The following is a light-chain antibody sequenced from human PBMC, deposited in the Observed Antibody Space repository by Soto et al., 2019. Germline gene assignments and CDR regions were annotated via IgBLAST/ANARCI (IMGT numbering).Light chain of an antibody. J-gene: IGKJ1*01. V-gene: IGKV3-11*01. CDR2: DAS. CDR3: QQRSNWPRT. CDR1: QSVSSY. Sequence: EIVLTQSPATLSLSPGERATLSCRASQSVSSYLAWYQQKPGQAPRLLIYDASNRATGSPARFSGSGSGTDFTLTISGLEPEDFAVYYCQQRSNWPRTFGQGTKVEIK.